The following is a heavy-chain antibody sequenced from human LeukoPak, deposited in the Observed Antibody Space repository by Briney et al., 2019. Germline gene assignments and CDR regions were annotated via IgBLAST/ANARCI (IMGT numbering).Heavy chain of an antibody. CDR3: AKDYYDFWSGTFDY. J-gene: IGHJ4*02. CDR1: GFTFSSYA. D-gene: IGHD3-3*01. Sequence: GGSLRLSCAASGFTFSSYAMSWVRQAPGKGLEWVSAISGSGGSTYYADSVKGRFTISRDNSKNTLYLQMNSLRAEDTVVYYCAKDYYDFWSGTFDYWGQGTLVTVSS. V-gene: IGHV3-23*01. CDR2: ISGSGGST.